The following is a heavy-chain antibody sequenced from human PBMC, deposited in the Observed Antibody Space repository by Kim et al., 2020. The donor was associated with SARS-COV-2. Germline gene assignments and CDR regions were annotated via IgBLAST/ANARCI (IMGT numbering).Heavy chain of an antibody. D-gene: IGHD3-10*01. J-gene: IGHJ4*02. CDR1: GFTFSSNL. Sequence: GGSLRLSCSASGFTFSSNLMNWVRQAPGKGLEWVASIKQDGSEKHYVDSVKGRFTISRDNAKNSLYLQMNSLRAEDTALYYCAKGRGDYWGQGTLVTVSS. V-gene: IGHV3-7*01. CDR2: IKQDGSEK. CDR3: AKGRGDY.